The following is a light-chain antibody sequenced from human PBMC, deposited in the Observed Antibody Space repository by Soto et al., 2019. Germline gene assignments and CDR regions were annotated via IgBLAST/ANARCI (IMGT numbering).Light chain of an antibody. CDR2: DAS. CDR3: QQRSNWPST. V-gene: IGKV3-11*01. Sequence: EIVSTQSPATLSLSPGERVTLSCRASQSVSSYLAWYQQKPGQAPRLLIYDASNRATGIPVRFSGSGSGTDFTLTISSLEPEDFAVYYCQQRSNWPSTFGPGTKVDIK. J-gene: IGKJ3*01. CDR1: QSVSSY.